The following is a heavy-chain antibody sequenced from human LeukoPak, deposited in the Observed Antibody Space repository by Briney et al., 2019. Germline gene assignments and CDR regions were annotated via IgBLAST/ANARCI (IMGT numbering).Heavy chain of an antibody. Sequence: GGSLRLSCAASGFTFSSYAMSWVRQAPGKGLEWVSAISGSGGSTYYADSVKGRSTISRDNSKNTLYLQMNSLRAEDPAVYYCAKVGHGYSSIPLLDYWGQGALVTVSS. CDR2: ISGSGGST. D-gene: IGHD6-13*01. CDR1: GFTFSSYA. V-gene: IGHV3-23*01. CDR3: AKVGHGYSSIPLLDY. J-gene: IGHJ4*02.